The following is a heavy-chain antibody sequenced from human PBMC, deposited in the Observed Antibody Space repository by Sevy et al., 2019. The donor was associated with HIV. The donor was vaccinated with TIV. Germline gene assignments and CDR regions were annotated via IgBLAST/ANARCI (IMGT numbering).Heavy chain of an antibody. CDR1: GFTFSSYE. V-gene: IGHV3-48*03. J-gene: IGHJ4*02. CDR2: ISSSGSTI. CDR3: ARTLKPYGDYAFDY. Sequence: GGSLRLSCAASGFTFSSYEMNWVRQAPGKGLEWVSYISSSGSTIYYGDSVKGRFTISRDNAKNSLYLQMNSLRAEDTAVYYCARTLKPYGDYAFDYWGQGTLVTVSS. D-gene: IGHD4-17*01.